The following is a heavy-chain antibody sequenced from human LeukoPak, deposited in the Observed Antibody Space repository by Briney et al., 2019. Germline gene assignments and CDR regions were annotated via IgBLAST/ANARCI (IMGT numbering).Heavy chain of an antibody. D-gene: IGHD5-24*01. CDR1: GGSISSYS. Sequence: SETLSLTCTVSGGSISSYSWNWIRQPPGKGLEWIGHIYYSGSTDYNPSLKSRVTISVDTSKSQFSLRLSSVIAADTAVYYCAGAANRDGYGDYFDYWGQGTLVTVSS. V-gene: IGHV4-59*01. CDR2: IYYSGST. J-gene: IGHJ4*02. CDR3: AGAANRDGYGDYFDY.